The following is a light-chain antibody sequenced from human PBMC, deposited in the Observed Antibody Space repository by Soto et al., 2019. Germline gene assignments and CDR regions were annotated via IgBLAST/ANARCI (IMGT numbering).Light chain of an antibody. Sequence: QSALTQPASVSGSPGQSITISCTGTSSDVGGNKYVSWYQQYPGKVPKLLINKVTNRPSGVSYRFSGSKPGNTASLTISALLAEDEADYFCASSTSDSLYVFGTGTKVTVL. CDR3: ASSTSDSLYV. V-gene: IGLV2-14*01. CDR1: SSDVGGNKY. J-gene: IGLJ1*01. CDR2: KVT.